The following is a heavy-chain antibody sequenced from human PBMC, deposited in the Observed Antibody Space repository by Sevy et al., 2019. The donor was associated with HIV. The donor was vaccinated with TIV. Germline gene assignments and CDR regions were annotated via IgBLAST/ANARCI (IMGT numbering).Heavy chain of an antibody. V-gene: IGHV3-23*01. J-gene: IGHJ4*02. CDR3: ARVGCTSPHDF. Sequence: GGSLRLSCVASGFTFNKYSMSWVRQAPGKGLERVSTLSFGCGQINYADSVKGRFTISRDDSKNTLYLQMNSLRAEDAAVYYCARVGCTSPHDFWGQGTLVTVSS. CDR1: GFTFNKYS. D-gene: IGHD2-15*01. CDR2: LSFGCGQI.